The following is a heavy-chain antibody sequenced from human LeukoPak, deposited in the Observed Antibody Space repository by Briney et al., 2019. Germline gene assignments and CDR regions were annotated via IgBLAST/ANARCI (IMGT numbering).Heavy chain of an antibody. J-gene: IGHJ4*02. CDR2: INPSDGST. Sequence: GASVKVSCKASGYTFTSYYIHWVRQAPGQGLEWMGIINPSDGSTTYAQKFQGRITMTRDTSTSAVYMELSSLRSEDTAVYYCARHQGAGEYPFDYWGQGTLVTVSS. CDR1: GYTFTSYY. D-gene: IGHD3-16*01. CDR3: ARHQGAGEYPFDY. V-gene: IGHV1-46*01.